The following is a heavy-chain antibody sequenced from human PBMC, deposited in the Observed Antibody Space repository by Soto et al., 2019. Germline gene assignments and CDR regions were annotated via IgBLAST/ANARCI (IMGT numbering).Heavy chain of an antibody. J-gene: IGHJ4*02. CDR1: GFTFTRYS. CDR2: ISSTTNYI. Sequence: PGGSLRLSCVASGFTFTRYSMNWVRQAPGKGLEWVSSISSTTNYIYYGDSMKGRFTISRDNAKNSLYLEMNSLRAEDTAVYYCARESEDLTSNFDFWGQGTPVTVSS. V-gene: IGHV3-21*06. CDR3: ARESEDLTSNFDF.